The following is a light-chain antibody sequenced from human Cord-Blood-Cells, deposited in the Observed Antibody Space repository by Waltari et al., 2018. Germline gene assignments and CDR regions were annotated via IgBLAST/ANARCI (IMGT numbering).Light chain of an antibody. CDR2: DVS. V-gene: IGLV2-14*03. CDR3: SSYTSSSTWV. CDR1: SSDVGGYNY. J-gene: IGLJ3*02. Sequence: QSALTQPASVSGSPGQSIPISCTGNSSDVGGYNYVSWYQQHPGKAPKLMIYDVSNRPSGVSNRFSGSKSGNTASLTISGLQAEDEADYYCSSYTSSSTWVFGGGTKLTVL.